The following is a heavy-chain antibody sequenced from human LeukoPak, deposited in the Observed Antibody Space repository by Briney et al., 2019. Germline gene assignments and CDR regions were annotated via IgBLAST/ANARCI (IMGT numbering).Heavy chain of an antibody. CDR3: ARGRIRPGYYGSGSYYTWFDP. CDR1: GGFFSGYY. J-gene: IGHJ5*02. CDR2: INHSGST. Sequence: PSETLSLTCAVYGGFFSGYYWSWIRQPPGKGLEWIGEINHSGSTNYNPSLKSRVTISVDTSKNQFSLKLSSVTAADTAVYYCARGRIRPGYYGSGSYYTWFDPWGQGTVVTVSS. V-gene: IGHV4-34*01. D-gene: IGHD3-10*01.